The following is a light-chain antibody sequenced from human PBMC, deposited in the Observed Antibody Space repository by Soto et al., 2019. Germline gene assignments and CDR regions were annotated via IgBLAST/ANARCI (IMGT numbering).Light chain of an antibody. J-gene: IGKJ4*01. CDR2: DTS. CDR3: QQLNSYPLT. V-gene: IGKV1-9*01. Sequence: DIQMTQSPSSLSASVGGSVTITCRSSQSVFKYLHWYQQKPGRAANLLIFDTSSLRSGVASRFSGSGSGTEFTVTISSLEPEDFATYYCQQLNSYPLTVGELTKVEIK. CDR1: QSVFKY.